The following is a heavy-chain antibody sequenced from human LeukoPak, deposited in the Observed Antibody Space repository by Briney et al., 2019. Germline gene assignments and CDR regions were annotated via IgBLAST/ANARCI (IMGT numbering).Heavy chain of an antibody. V-gene: IGHV1-2*02. CDR1: GYTFTSYG. CDR3: ARLIAVAGSIDY. D-gene: IGHD6-19*01. J-gene: IGHJ4*02. Sequence: GAPVKVSCKASGYTFTSYGISWVRQAPGQGLEWMGWINPNSGGTNYAQKFQGRVTMTRDTSISTAYMELSRLRSDDTAVYYCARLIAVAGSIDYWGQGTLVTVSS. CDR2: INPNSGGT.